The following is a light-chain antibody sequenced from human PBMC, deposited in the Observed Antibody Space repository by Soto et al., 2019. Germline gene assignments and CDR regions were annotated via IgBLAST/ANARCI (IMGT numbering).Light chain of an antibody. CDR2: GAS. J-gene: IGKJ5*01. CDR3: QQYGSSLIT. CDR1: QSVSSSY. Sequence: EIVLTQSPATLSSFPGDRVTLSCRASQSVSSSYLAWYQQKPGQAPRLLIYGASSRATGIPDRFSGSGSGTDFTLTISRLEPEDFAVYYCQQYGSSLITFGQGTRLEI. V-gene: IGKV3-20*01.